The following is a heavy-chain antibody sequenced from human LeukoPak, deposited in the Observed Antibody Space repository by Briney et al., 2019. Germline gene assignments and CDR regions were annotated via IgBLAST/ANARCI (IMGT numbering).Heavy chain of an antibody. J-gene: IGHJ4*02. Sequence: PSETLSLTCTVSGGSISSYYWSWIRQPPGKGPEWIGYIYYSGSTNYNPSLKSRVTISVDTSKNQFSLKLSSVTAADTAVYYCASLDFWSGYFDYWGQGTLVTVSS. CDR1: GGSISSYY. V-gene: IGHV4-59*01. CDR3: ASLDFWSGYFDY. CDR2: IYYSGST. D-gene: IGHD3-3*01.